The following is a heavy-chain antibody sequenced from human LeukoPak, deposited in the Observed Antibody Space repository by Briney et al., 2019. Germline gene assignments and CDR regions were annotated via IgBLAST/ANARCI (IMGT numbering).Heavy chain of an antibody. CDR2: ISYDGSNK. J-gene: IGHJ3*02. CDR3: SMIVVVIGPDAFDI. Sequence: GGSVRLSCAASGFTFSSYAMQWVRQAPGKGLEWVAVISYDGSNKYYADSVKGRFTIYRDNSKNTLYLQMNSLRAEDTAVYYCSMIVVVIGPDAFDIWGQGTMVTVSS. D-gene: IGHD3-22*01. V-gene: IGHV3-30*04. CDR1: GFTFSSYA.